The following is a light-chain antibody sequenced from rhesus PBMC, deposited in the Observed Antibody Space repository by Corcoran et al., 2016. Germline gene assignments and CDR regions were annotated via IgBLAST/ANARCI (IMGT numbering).Light chain of an antibody. CDR1: QGISSY. CDR3: QHHNSFPFT. Sequence: DIQMTQSPSSLSASVGDTVTISCRASQGISSYLAWYQQKPGNAPMPLIYYGSNLESGVPSRFRCSGSGTDFTLTISSLQPEEFAIYYCQHHNSFPFTFGPGTKLDIK. CDR2: YGS. V-gene: IGKV1S14*01. J-gene: IGKJ3*01.